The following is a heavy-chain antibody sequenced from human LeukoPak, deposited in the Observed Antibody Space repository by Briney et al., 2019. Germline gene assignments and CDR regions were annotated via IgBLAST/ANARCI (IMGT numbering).Heavy chain of an antibody. Sequence: SEILSLTCAVYGGSFSGYYWSWIRQPPGKGLEWIGEINHSGSTNYNPSLKSRVTISVDTSKNQFSLKLSSVTAADTAVYYCARSYSSGWYTVFDPWGQGTLVTVSS. CDR3: ARSYSSGWYTVFDP. CDR2: INHSGST. J-gene: IGHJ5*02. CDR1: GGSFSGYY. V-gene: IGHV4-34*01. D-gene: IGHD6-19*01.